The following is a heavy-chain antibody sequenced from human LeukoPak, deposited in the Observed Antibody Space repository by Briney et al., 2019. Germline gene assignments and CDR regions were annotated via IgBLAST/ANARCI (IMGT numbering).Heavy chain of an antibody. V-gene: IGHV1-18*01. CDR3: ARRYYYDSSGYYYLDY. Sequence: WASVKVSCKASGYTFTSYGISWVRQAPGQGLEWMGWISAYNGNTNYAQKLQGRVTMTTDTSTSTAYMELRSLRPDDTAVYYCARRYYYDSSGYYYLDYWGQGTLVTVSS. D-gene: IGHD3-22*01. CDR1: GYTFTSYG. J-gene: IGHJ4*02. CDR2: ISAYNGNT.